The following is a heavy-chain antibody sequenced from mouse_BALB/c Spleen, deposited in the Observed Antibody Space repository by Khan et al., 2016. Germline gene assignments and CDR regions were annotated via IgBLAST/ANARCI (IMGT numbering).Heavy chain of an antibody. CDR1: GFNIKDTY. CDR2: IDPANGNT. V-gene: IGHV14-3*02. D-gene: IGHD1-1*01. J-gene: IGHJ4*01. Sequence: VQLKQSGAELVKPGASVKLSCTASGFNIKDTYMHWVKQRPEQGLEWIGRIDPANGNTKYDPKFQGKATITADTSSNTAYLQLSSLTSEDTAVYYCASSLLYYGSSYDAMDYWGQGTSVTVSS. CDR3: ASSLLYYGSSYDAMDY.